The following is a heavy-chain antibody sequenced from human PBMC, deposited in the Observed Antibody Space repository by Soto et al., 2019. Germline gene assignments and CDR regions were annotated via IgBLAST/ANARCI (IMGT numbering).Heavy chain of an antibody. Sequence: EVQLLESGGGLVQPGGSLRLSCAASGFTFSSYAMSWVRQAPGKGLEWVSGISRSGDSTYYADSVKGRFTISRDNAKNPLSLQMNTLRAEDTAVYYFAKGRIGGTNWFDPWGQGTLVTVSS. V-gene: IGHV3-23*01. CDR2: ISRSGDST. CDR3: AKGRIGGTNWFDP. J-gene: IGHJ5*02. D-gene: IGHD3-16*01. CDR1: GFTFSSYA.